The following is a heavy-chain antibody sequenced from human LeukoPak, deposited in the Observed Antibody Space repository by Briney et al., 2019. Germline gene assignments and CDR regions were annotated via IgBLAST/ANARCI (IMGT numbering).Heavy chain of an antibody. J-gene: IGHJ5*02. V-gene: IGHV4-39*01. CDR1: GGSISSGSYY. CDR3: ANLPSAYSSGWYA. CDR2: VYFGGST. D-gene: IGHD6-13*01. Sequence: SETLSLTCTVSGGSISSGSYYWGWIRQPPGKGLEWIGTVYFGGSTSYSPSLQSRVTISVDTSKNQFSLKLDSVTAADTAVYYCANLPSAYSSGWYAWGQGTLVTVSS.